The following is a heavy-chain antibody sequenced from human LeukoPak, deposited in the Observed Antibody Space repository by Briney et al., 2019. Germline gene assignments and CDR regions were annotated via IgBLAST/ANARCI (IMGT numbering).Heavy chain of an antibody. CDR3: ARRHDSSGYYDAFDI. D-gene: IGHD3-22*01. CDR2: MYPGDSDT. J-gene: IGHJ3*02. V-gene: IGHV5-51*01. CDR1: GYSFTSYW. Sequence: GESLKISCKGSGYSFTSYWIGWVRQMPGKGLEWMGIMYPGDSDTRYSPSFQGQVTISADKSISTAYLQWSSLKASDTAMYYCARRHDSSGYYDAFDIWGQGTMVTVSS.